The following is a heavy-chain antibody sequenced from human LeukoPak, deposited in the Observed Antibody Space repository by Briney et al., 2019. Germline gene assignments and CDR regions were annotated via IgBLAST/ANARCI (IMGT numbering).Heavy chain of an antibody. Sequence: SETLSLTCAVYGGSFSGYYWSWIRQPPGKGLEWIGEINHSGSTNYNPSLKSRVTISVDASKNQFSLKLSSVTAADTAVYYCARQVAASVYYYMDVWGKGTTVTVSS. D-gene: IGHD6-19*01. CDR1: GGSFSGYY. V-gene: IGHV4-34*01. CDR3: ARQVAASVYYYMDV. CDR2: INHSGST. J-gene: IGHJ6*03.